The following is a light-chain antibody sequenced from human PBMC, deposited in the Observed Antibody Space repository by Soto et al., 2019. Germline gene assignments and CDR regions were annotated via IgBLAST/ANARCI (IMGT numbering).Light chain of an antibody. Sequence: SYELTQPPSVSVAPGKTARITCGGNNIGSKSVHWYQQKPGQAPVVVIYHDSDRPSGIPERFSGSNSGNTATLTISRVEAGDEADYNCQVWDSSSDHVVFGGGTQLTVL. CDR1: NIGSKS. V-gene: IGLV3-21*04. CDR3: QVWDSSSDHVV. CDR2: HDS. J-gene: IGLJ2*01.